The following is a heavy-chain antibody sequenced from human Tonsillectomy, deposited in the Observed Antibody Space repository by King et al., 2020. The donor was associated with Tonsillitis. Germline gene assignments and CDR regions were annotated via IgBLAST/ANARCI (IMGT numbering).Heavy chain of an antibody. D-gene: IGHD5-18*01. Sequence: VQLVESGGGLVKPGGSLRLSCAASGFTFKNAWMSWVRQAPGKGLEWVGRIKSKTDGGTIDYAAPVKDRFTISRDDSKNTRYLQMNNLKTEDTSGYYCXLDTDYYXYSGXDVWGXGTTVTVSS. CDR2: IKSKTDGGTI. CDR1: GFTFKNAW. J-gene: IGHJ6*04. CDR3: XLDTDYYXYSGXDV. V-gene: IGHV3-15*01.